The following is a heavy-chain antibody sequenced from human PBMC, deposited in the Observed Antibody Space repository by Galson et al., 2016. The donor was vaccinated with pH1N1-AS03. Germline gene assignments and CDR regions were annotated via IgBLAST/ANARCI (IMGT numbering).Heavy chain of an antibody. D-gene: IGHD1-1*01. CDR3: VNDQFDRCWRIDS. CDR1: GFSFSTYW. J-gene: IGHJ4*02. CDR2: INGDATTT. Sequence: SLRLSCAASGFSFSTYWMYWVRQAPGKGLVWLARINGDATTTNYADSVRGRFTISRDNAKSNLYLQMNSLRAKDTAVYYCVNDQFDRCWRIDSWGQGTLVTVSS. V-gene: IGHV3-74*01.